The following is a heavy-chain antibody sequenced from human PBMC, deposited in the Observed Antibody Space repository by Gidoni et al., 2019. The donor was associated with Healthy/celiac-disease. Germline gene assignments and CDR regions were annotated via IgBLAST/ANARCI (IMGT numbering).Heavy chain of an antibody. CDR2: ISYDGSNK. CDR1: GFTFSSYG. CDR3: AKDQTYYYDSSGYYGD. V-gene: IGHV3-30*18. Sequence: QVQLVESGGGVVQPGRSLTLSCAASGFTFSSYGMHWVRQAPGKGLEWVAVISYDGSNKYYADSVKGRFTISRDNSKNTLYLQMNSLRAEDTAVYYCAKDQTYYYDSSGYYGDWGQGTLVTVSS. D-gene: IGHD3-22*01. J-gene: IGHJ4*02.